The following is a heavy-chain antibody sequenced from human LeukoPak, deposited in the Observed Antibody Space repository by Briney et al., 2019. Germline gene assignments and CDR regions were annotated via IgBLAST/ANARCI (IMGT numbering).Heavy chain of an antibody. D-gene: IGHD3-10*01. CDR1: GFTFSSYG. V-gene: IGHV3-30*18. Sequence: GGSLRLSCAASGFTFSSYGMHWVRQAPGKGLEWVAVISYDGSNKYYADSVKGRFTISRDNSKNTLYLQMNSLRAEDTAVYYCAKDREVRGVMGGTTFDPWGQGTLVTVSS. CDR3: AKDREVRGVMGGTTFDP. CDR2: ISYDGSNK. J-gene: IGHJ5*02.